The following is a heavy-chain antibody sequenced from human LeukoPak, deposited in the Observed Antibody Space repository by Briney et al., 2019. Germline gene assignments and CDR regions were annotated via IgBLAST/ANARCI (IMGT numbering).Heavy chain of an antibody. J-gene: IGHJ4*02. CDR2: INPSGGST. D-gene: IGHD1-26*01. Sequence: ASVKVSCKASGYTFTGYYMHWVRQAPGQGLEWTGIINPSGGSTSYAQKFQGRVTMTRDTSTSTVYMELSSLRSEDTAVYYYARGSIVGATFDYFDYWGQGTLVTVSS. CDR1: GYTFTGYY. CDR3: ARGSIVGATFDYFDY. V-gene: IGHV1-46*01.